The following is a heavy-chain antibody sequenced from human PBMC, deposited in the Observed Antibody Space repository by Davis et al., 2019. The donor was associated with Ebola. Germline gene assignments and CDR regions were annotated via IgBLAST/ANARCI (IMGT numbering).Heavy chain of an antibody. Sequence: GESLRISCAASGFTFSSYAMSWVRQAPGKGLEWVSAISGSGGSTYYADSVKGRFTISRDNSKNTLYLQMNSLKTEDTAVYYCTTDLLWFGELLYPNDYWGQGTLVTVSS. J-gene: IGHJ4*02. D-gene: IGHD3-10*01. V-gene: IGHV3-23*01. CDR2: ISGSGGST. CDR1: GFTFSSYA. CDR3: TTDLLWFGELLYPNDY.